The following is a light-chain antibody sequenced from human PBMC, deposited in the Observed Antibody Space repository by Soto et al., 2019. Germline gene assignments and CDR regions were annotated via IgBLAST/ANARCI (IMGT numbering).Light chain of an antibody. CDR3: SSYTSSSFVV. V-gene: IGLV2-14*01. Sequence: QSALTQPASVSGSPGQSITISCTGTSSDVGGYNYVSWYQQHPGKAPKLMIYDVSNRPSGVSNRFSGPKSGNTASLTISGLQAEDEADYYCSSYTSSSFVVFGGGTKVTVL. J-gene: IGLJ2*01. CDR1: SSDVGGYNY. CDR2: DVS.